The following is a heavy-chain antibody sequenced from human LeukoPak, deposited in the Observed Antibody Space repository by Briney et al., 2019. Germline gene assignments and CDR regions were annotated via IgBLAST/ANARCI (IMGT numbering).Heavy chain of an antibody. CDR1: GGTFSSYA. CDR3: ARDSGSGYYFDY. V-gene: IGHV1-2*06. J-gene: IGHJ4*02. Sequence: VASVKVSCKASGGTFSSYAISWVRQAPGQGLEWMGRINPNSGGTNYAQKFQGRVTMTRDTSISTAYMELSRLRSDDTAVYYCARDSGSGYYFDYWGQGTLVTVSS. CDR2: INPNSGGT. D-gene: IGHD3-22*01.